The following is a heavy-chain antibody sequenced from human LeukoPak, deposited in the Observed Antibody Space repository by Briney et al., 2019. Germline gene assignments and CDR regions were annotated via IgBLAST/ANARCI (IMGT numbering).Heavy chain of an antibody. Sequence: GGSLRLSCAASGFTFSNAWMSWVRQAPGKGLEWVGRIKSKTDGGTTDYAAPVKGRFTISRDDSKNTLYLQMNSLKTEDTAVYYCTYEGDFWSGYPHWGQGTLVTVSS. CDR2: IKSKTDGGTT. J-gene: IGHJ4*02. V-gene: IGHV3-15*01. CDR3: TYEGDFWSGYPH. D-gene: IGHD3-3*01. CDR1: GFTFSNAW.